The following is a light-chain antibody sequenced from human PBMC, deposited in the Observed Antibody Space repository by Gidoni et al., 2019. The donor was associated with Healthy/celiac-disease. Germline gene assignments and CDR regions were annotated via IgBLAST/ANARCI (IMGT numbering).Light chain of an antibody. J-gene: IGKJ2*01. CDR1: QSVSSY. V-gene: IGKV3-11*01. CDR3: QQRSNWPYT. CDR2: DAS. Sequence: EIVLTTSPATLSLSPGERATSSCRASQSVSSYLAWYQQKPGQAPRLLIYDASNRATGIPARFSGSGSGTDFTLTISSLEPEDFAVYYCQQRSNWPYTFGQGTKLEIK.